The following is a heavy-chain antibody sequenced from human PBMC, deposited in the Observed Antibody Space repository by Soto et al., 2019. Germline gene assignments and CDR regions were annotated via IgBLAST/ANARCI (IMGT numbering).Heavy chain of an antibody. CDR3: ARAYYYYDSSGYAFDI. CDR1: GFTFSSYS. V-gene: IGHV3-21*01. CDR2: ISSSSSYI. J-gene: IGHJ3*02. Sequence: LRLSCAASGFTFSSYSMNWVRQAPGKGLEWVSSISSSSSYIYYADSVKGRFTISRDNAKNSLYLQMNSLRAEDTAVYYCARAYYYYDSSGYAFDIWGQGTMVTVSS. D-gene: IGHD3-22*01.